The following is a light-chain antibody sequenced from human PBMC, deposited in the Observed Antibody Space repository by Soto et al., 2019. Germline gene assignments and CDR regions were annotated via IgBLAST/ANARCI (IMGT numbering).Light chain of an antibody. CDR1: DSDVGGYNY. Sequence: QSALTQPASVSGSPGQSITISCTGTDSDVGGYNYVSWYQHHPGNAPKVMIYNVSYRPSGVSNRFSGSKSGNTASLTISGLQAEDEADYYCSSYTPTGVGVFGGGTQLTVL. CDR2: NVS. CDR3: SSYTPTGVGV. J-gene: IGLJ2*01. V-gene: IGLV2-14*03.